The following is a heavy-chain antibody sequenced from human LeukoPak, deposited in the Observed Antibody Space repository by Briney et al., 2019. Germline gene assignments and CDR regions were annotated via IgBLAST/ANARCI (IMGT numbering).Heavy chain of an antibody. CDR2: IYYSGRT. CDR1: GGSINSTNYY. Sequence: SETLSLTCTVSGGSINSTNYYWGWIRQPPGKGLEWIGNIYYSGRTYYNPSLKNRVTISVDTSKNQFSLMLSSVTAADAAVYYCARGGGKNWYFDLWGRGTLVTVSS. CDR3: ARGGGKNWYFDL. J-gene: IGHJ2*01. D-gene: IGHD4-23*01. V-gene: IGHV4-39*01.